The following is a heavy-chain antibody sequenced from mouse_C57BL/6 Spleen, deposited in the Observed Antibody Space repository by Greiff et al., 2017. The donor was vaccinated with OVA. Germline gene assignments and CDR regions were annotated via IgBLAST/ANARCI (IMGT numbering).Heavy chain of an antibody. CDR3: ASPLTYGDV. D-gene: IGHD1-1*01. Sequence: EVQLQQSGAELVKPGASVKLSCTASGFNIQDYYMHWVKQRTEQGLEWIGRIDPEDGEPKYAPKFQGKATITADTSSNTAYLQLSSLTSEDTAIYYCASPLTYGDVWGRGTTVTVSS. CDR2: IDPEDGEP. V-gene: IGHV14-2*01. J-gene: IGHJ1*03. CDR1: GFNIQDYY.